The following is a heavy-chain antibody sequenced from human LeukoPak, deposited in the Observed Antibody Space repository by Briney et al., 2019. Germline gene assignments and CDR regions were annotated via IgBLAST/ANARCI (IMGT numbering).Heavy chain of an antibody. J-gene: IGHJ4*02. V-gene: IGHV3-23*01. CDR2: ISGSGGST. Sequence: SGGSLRLSCAASGFTFSSYAMSWVGQAPGKGLEWVSAISGSGGSTYYADSVKGRFTISRDNSKNTLYLQMNSLRAEDTAVYYFAKWLVTSVEDKFDYWGQGTLVTVSS. CDR1: GFTFSSYA. D-gene: IGHD4-11*01. CDR3: AKWLVTSVEDKFDY.